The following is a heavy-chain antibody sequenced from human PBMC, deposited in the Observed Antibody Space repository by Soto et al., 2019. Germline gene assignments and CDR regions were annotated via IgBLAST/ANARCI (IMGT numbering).Heavy chain of an antibody. Sequence: PSETLSLTCTVSGGSISSGGYYWSWIRQHPGKGLEWIGYIYYSGSTYYNPSLKSRVTISVDTSKNQFSLKLSSVTAADTAVYYCARVPALGYGSFDYWGQGTLVTVSS. V-gene: IGHV4-31*03. CDR1: GGSISSGGYY. J-gene: IGHJ4*02. CDR3: ARVPALGYGSFDY. CDR2: IYYSGST. D-gene: IGHD3-10*01.